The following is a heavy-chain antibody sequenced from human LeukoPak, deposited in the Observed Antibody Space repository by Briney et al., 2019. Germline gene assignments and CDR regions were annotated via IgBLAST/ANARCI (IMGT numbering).Heavy chain of an antibody. CDR3: ARDRWGYSYGGD. J-gene: IGHJ4*02. CDR2: IKEDGRQK. Sequence: GGSLRLSCAASGFTFSSYWMSWVRQAPGKGLEWVANIKEDGRQKYYVGSVKGRFTISRDNAKNSLYLQMNSLRAEDTALYYCARDRWGYSYGGDWGQGTLVTVSS. D-gene: IGHD5-18*01. V-gene: IGHV3-7*01. CDR1: GFTFSSYW.